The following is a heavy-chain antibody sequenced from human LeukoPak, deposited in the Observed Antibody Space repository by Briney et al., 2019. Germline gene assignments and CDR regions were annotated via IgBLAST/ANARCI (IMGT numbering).Heavy chain of an antibody. CDR2: INHSGST. J-gene: IGHJ4*02. CDR3: ARLYGDYNLRDY. V-gene: IGHV4-34*01. CDR1: GGSFSGYY. D-gene: IGHD4-17*01. Sequence: SETLSLTCAVYGGSFSGYYWSWIRQPPGKGLEWIGEINHSGSTNYNPSLKSRVTILVDTSKNQFSLKLSSVTAADTAVYYCARLYGDYNLRDYWGQGTLVTVSS.